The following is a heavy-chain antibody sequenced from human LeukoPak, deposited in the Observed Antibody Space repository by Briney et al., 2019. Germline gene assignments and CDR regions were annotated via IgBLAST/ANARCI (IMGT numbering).Heavy chain of an antibody. CDR3: ARDSGTTGEVKFDP. D-gene: IGHD3-10*01. Sequence: SETLSLICTVSGGSSSSYWSWIRQPAGKGLEWIGRIYGSGTTTYNPSLKSRVSMSIDTSKNQFSLKLMSVTAADTAVYYCARDSGTTGEVKFDPWGQGTLVTVSS. CDR1: GGSSSSY. J-gene: IGHJ5*02. CDR2: IYGSGTT. V-gene: IGHV4-4*07.